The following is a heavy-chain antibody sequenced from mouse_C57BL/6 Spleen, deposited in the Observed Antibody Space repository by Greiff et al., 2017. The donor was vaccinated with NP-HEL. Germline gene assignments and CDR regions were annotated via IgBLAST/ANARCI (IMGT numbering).Heavy chain of an antibody. CDR3: ARQGKKSPIYDDERAWFAY. CDR2: FYPGSGSI. D-gene: IGHD2-4*01. J-gene: IGHJ3*01. CDR1: GYTFTEYT. V-gene: IGHV1-62-2*01. Sequence: VQLQQSGAELVKPGASVKLSCKASGYTFTEYTIHWVKQRSGQGLEWIGWFYPGSGSIKYNEKFKDKATLTADKSSSTVYMELSRLTSEESAVYFCARQGKKSPIYDDERAWFAYVGQGTLVTVSA.